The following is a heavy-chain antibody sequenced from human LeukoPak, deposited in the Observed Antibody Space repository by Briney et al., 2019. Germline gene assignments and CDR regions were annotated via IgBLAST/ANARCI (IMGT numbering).Heavy chain of an antibody. J-gene: IGHJ4*02. CDR1: GGSISSYY. CDR3: ARDLGYDSSGYYL. V-gene: IGHV4-59*01. Sequence: SETLSFTCTVSGGSISSYYWSWIRQPPGNGLEWIGYIYYSGSTNYNPSLKSRVTISVDTSKNQFSLKLSSVTAADTAVYYCARDLGYDSSGYYLWGQGTLVTVSS. CDR2: IYYSGST. D-gene: IGHD3-22*01.